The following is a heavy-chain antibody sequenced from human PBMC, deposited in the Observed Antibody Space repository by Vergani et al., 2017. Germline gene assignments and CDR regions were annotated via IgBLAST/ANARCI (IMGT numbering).Heavy chain of an antibody. CDR3: ARHSTVEWLVKLGWIDP. J-gene: IGHJ5*02. CDR1: GASIRSSNSY. V-gene: IGHV4-39*01. Sequence: QLQLQESGPGLVKPSATLSLTCSVSGASIRSSNSYWGWIRQPPGKWLDWIASIYYSGSTYYNQSLKSRVTISVDTSKNQFSLKLSSVTAADTAVYFCARHSTVEWLVKLGWIDPWGQGILVTVSS. CDR2: IYYSGST. D-gene: IGHD6-19*01.